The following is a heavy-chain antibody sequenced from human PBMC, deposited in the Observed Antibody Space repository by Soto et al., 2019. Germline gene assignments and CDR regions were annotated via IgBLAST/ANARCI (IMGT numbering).Heavy chain of an antibody. CDR1: GGSFSGYY. V-gene: IGHV4-34*01. CDR2: INHSGST. Sequence: SETLSLTCAVYGGSFSGYYWSWIRQPPGKGLEWIGEINHSGSTNYNPSLKSRVTISVDTSKNQFSLKLSSVTAADTAVYYCARYTYRDMVRGGPGAFDIWGQGTMVTVS. J-gene: IGHJ3*02. D-gene: IGHD3-10*01. CDR3: ARYTYRDMVRGGPGAFDI.